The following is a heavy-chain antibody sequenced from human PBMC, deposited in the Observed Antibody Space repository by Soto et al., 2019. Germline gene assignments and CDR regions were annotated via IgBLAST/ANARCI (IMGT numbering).Heavy chain of an antibody. J-gene: IGHJ5*02. D-gene: IGHD6-6*01. CDR2: IYYSGST. CDR1: GGSISSYY. V-gene: IGHV4-59*01. CDR3: AREGTAARHNWFDP. Sequence: SETLSLTCTVSGGSISSYYWSWIRQPPGKGLEWIGYIYYSGSTNYNPSLKSRVTISVDTSKNQFSLKLSSVTAADTAVYYCAREGTAARHNWFDPWGQGTLVTVSS.